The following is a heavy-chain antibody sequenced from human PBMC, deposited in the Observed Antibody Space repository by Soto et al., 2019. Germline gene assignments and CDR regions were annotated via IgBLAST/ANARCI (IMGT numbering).Heavy chain of an antibody. CDR2: ISYDGTNK. D-gene: IGHD7-27*01. CDR1: GFTFSNYG. CDR3: ARDPKTSGGQHWAFNYFDS. J-gene: IGHJ4*02. Sequence: GGSLRLSCAATGFTFSNYGMHWVRQAPGKGLEWVALISYDGTNKFYADSVKGRFPISRDNSKSTLYLQVDSLRPEDAAVYYCARDPKTSGGQHWAFNYFDSWGQGTLVTVSS. V-gene: IGHV3-30*03.